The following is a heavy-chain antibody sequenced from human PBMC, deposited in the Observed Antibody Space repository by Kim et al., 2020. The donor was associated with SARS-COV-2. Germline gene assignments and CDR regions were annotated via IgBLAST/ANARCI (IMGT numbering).Heavy chain of an antibody. CDR1: GGTFSSYA. CDR3: ATRHCSSTSCYSVHIFRTNDAFDI. D-gene: IGHD2-2*01. V-gene: IGHV1-69*04. Sequence: SVKVSCKASGGTFSSYAISWVRQAPGQGLEWMGRIIPILGIANYAQKFQGRVTITADKSTSTAYMELSSLRSEDTAVYYCATRHCSSTSCYSVHIFRTNDAFDIWGQGTMVTVSS. J-gene: IGHJ3*02. CDR2: IIPILGIA.